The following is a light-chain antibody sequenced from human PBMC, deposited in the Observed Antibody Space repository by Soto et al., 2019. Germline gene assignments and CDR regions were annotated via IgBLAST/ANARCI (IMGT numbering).Light chain of an antibody. Sequence: ETVMTQSPATLSVSPGERATLFCRASQSVRSNLAWYQQKPGQPPRLLIYGASTRATDTPVRFRGSGSGTEFTLTISSLQSEDFAVYYCQQYNNWPPSIIFGQGTLLEI. CDR3: QQYNNWPPSII. V-gene: IGKV3-15*01. CDR2: GAS. CDR1: QSVRSN. J-gene: IGKJ5*01.